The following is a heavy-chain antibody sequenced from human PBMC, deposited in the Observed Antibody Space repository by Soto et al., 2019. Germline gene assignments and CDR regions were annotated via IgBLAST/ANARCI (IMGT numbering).Heavy chain of an antibody. CDR3: ARAGGYLTTVYDN. Sequence: QSEGSVKRSCVASGFTCISYAMHCVRQAPGKGLEWVAVISYDGSNKYYADSVKGRFTIYRDNSKNTLYLQMNSLRAEDTAVYYCARAGGYLTTVYDNWGQGTLVTVSS. V-gene: IGHV3-30-3*01. J-gene: IGHJ4*02. CDR1: GFTCISYA. CDR2: ISYDGSNK. D-gene: IGHD5-18*01.